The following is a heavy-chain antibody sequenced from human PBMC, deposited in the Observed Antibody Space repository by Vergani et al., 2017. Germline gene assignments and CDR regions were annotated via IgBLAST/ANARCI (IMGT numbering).Heavy chain of an antibody. CDR3: AKDCRVEVAGTFGSFDI. CDR2: LSASDRRT. V-gene: IGHV3-23*01. J-gene: IGHJ3*02. D-gene: IGHD6-19*01. CDR1: GSTFIMHA. Sequence: EVQLLESGGDLVQLGGSLRLPCAAFGSTFIMHAMSWVGQAPGKGLEWVSTLSASDRRTHYADSVKGGFTISSDISKNTLFVHMNSLRPEDTAVYFCAKDCRVEVAGTFGSFDIWGQGTLVTVSS.